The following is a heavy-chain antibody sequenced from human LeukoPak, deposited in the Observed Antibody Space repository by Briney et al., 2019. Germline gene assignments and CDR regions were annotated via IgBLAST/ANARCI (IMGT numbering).Heavy chain of an antibody. CDR1: GGPFSGYY. Sequence: PSETLSLTCAVYGGPFSGYYWSWIRQPPGKGLEWIGEINHSGSTNYNPSLKSRVTISVDTSKNQFSLKLSSVTAADTAVYYCAREPKIAFDIWGQGTMVTVSS. J-gene: IGHJ3*02. CDR2: INHSGST. V-gene: IGHV4-34*01. CDR3: AREPKIAFDI.